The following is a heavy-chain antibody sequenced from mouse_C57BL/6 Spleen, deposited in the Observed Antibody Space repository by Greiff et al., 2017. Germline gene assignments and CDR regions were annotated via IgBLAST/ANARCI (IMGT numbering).Heavy chain of an antibody. CDR2: IYPSSGNT. CDR3: ASTTGTSCDY. V-gene: IGHV1-81*01. J-gene: IGHJ2*01. CDR1: GYTFTSYG. D-gene: IGHD4-1*02. Sequence: QVQLMQSGAELARPGASVKLSCKASGYTFTSYGICWVEQRTGQGLAWIGAIYPSSGNTYYNEKFKGKATLTADTSSSTAYMELRSLTSADSAVYFCASTTGTSCDYWGQGTTLTVSS.